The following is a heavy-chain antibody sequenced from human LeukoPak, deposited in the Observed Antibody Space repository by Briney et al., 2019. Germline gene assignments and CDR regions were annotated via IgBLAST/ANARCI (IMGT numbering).Heavy chain of an antibody. D-gene: IGHD3-9*01. J-gene: IGHJ5*02. V-gene: IGHV4-59*08. Sequence: SETLSLTCTVSGGSISSYYWSWIRQPPGKGLEWIGYIYYSGSTNYNPSLKSRVTISVDTSKNQFSLKLSSVTAADTAVYYCARGGGKYYDILTGYHTYNWFDPWGQGTLVTVSS. CDR3: ARGGGKYYDILTGYHTYNWFDP. CDR2: IYYSGST. CDR1: GGSISSYY.